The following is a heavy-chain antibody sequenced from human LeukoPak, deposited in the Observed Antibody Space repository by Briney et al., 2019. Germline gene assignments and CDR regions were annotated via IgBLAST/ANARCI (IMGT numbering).Heavy chain of an antibody. Sequence: GGSLRLSCTASGFIVSSKYMSWVRQAPGKGLEWVSAISGSGGSTYYADSVKGRFTISRDNSKNTLYLQMNSLRAEDTAVYSCAKNGPYYYYMDVWGKGTTVTISS. CDR2: ISGSGGST. J-gene: IGHJ6*03. CDR3: AKNGPYYYYMDV. V-gene: IGHV3-23*01. D-gene: IGHD4-17*01. CDR1: GFIVSSKY.